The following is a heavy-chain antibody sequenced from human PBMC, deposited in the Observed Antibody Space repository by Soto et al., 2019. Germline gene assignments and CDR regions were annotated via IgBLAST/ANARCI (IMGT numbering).Heavy chain of an antibody. V-gene: IGHV4-61*01. CDR1: GGSVNSNSYY. CDR3: SGEXNSSGPIDY. CDR2: IYYSGST. Sequence: QVQLQESGPGLVKPSETLSLTCTVSGGSVNSNSYYWSWIRQSPGKAPEWIGYIYYSGSTSYNPSLNSRVTMSIDTSKNQFSLKLSSVTAADTAVYYCSGEXNSSGPIDYWGQGTLVTVSS. D-gene: IGHD6-19*01. J-gene: IGHJ4*02.